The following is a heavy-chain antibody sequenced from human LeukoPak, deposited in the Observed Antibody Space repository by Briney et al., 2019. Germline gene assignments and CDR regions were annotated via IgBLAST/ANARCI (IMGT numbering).Heavy chain of an antibody. CDR3: ARGPGTTVTTDYYYYMGV. D-gene: IGHD4-11*01. J-gene: IGHJ6*03. CDR1: GYSISSGYY. V-gene: IGHV4-38-2*02. Sequence: SETLSLTCTVSGYSISSGYYWGWIRQPPGKGLEWIGYIYHSGSTYYNPSLKSRVTISVDRSKNQFSLKLSSVTAADTAVYYCARGPGTTVTTDYYYYMGVWGKGTTVTVSS. CDR2: IYHSGST.